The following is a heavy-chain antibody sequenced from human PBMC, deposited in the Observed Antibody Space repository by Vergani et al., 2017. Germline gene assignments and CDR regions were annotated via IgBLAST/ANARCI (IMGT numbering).Heavy chain of an antibody. V-gene: IGHV4-61*02. CDR1: GGSISSGSYY. Sequence: QVQLQESGPGLVKPSQTLSLTCTVSGGSISSGSYYWSWIRQPAGKGLEWIGRIYTSGSTNYNPSLKSRVTISVDTSKNQFSLKLSSVTAADTAVYYCAREVLYSYGXFDYWGQGTLVTVSS. CDR3: AREVLYSYGXFDY. D-gene: IGHD5-18*01. J-gene: IGHJ4*02. CDR2: IYTSGST.